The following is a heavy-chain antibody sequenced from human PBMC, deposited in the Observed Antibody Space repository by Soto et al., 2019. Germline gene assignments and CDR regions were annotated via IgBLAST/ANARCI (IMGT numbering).Heavy chain of an antibody. Sequence: PWGSLRLSCAASGFTVSSNFMSWVRQAPWKGLEWVSVIYSGGSTDSADSVKGRFTISRDNSKNTLYLQMNSLRADDTAVYYCARDLSYSSSWFYDYWGQGTLVTVSS. CDR1: GFTVSSNF. CDR3: ARDLSYSSSWFYDY. J-gene: IGHJ4*02. CDR2: IYSGGST. D-gene: IGHD6-13*01. V-gene: IGHV3-66*01.